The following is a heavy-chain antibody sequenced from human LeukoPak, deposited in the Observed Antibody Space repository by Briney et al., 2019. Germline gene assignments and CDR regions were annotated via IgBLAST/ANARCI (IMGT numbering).Heavy chain of an antibody. CDR1: GFTFNSHG. CDR3: AKESGSRSYGAYFPH. V-gene: IGHV3-30*18. D-gene: IGHD6-13*01. CDR2: ISCGGSTK. J-gene: IGHJ1*01. Sequence: GGSLRLSCAASGFTFNSHGMQWVRQAPGKGLEWVAYISCGGSTKYYADSVKGRFTISRDNAKSTLYLQMNSLRAEDTAVYYCAKESGSRSYGAYFPHWGQ.